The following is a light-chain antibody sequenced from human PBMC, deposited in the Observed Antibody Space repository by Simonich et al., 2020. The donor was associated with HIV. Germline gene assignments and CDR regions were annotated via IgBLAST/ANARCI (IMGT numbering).Light chain of an antibody. V-gene: IGLV1-44*01. Sequence: QSVLTQPPSASGTPGQRVTISCSGSSPNIGSNTVNWYQQLPRTAPKLLIYSNNQRPSGVPDRVSGSKSGTSASLAISGLQSEDEADYYCAAWDDSLNGWVFGGGTKLTIL. CDR3: AAWDDSLNGWV. CDR2: SNN. J-gene: IGLJ3*02. CDR1: SPNIGSNT.